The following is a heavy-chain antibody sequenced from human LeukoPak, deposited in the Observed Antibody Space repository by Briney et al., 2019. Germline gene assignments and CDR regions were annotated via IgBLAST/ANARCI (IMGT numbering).Heavy chain of an antibody. D-gene: IGHD3-10*01. Sequence: GGSLRLSCAASAFTFSGYAINWVRQAPGKGLEWVSAISGSGAYIYYADSVKGRFTTSRDNSKNSLNLQMNSLRAEDTAVYYCARTSVGGGAMDVWGQGTTVTVSS. CDR2: ISGSGAYI. CDR1: AFTFSGYA. V-gene: IGHV3-21*01. J-gene: IGHJ6*02. CDR3: ARTSVGGGAMDV.